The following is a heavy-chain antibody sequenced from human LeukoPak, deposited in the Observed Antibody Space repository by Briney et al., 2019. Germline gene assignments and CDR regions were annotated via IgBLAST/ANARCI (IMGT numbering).Heavy chain of an antibody. CDR2: INHSGSI. J-gene: IGHJ4*02. Sequence: SETLSLTCGVYGGSFSGYYWSWIRQPPGEGLEWIGEINHSGSINYNPSLKSRVTISVDTSKNQFSLRLSSMTAADTAMYYCARLVRRQYYYDSGGYSYFDSWGQGTLVTVSS. D-gene: IGHD3-22*01. V-gene: IGHV4-34*01. CDR3: ARLVRRQYYYDSGGYSYFDS. CDR1: GGSFSGYY.